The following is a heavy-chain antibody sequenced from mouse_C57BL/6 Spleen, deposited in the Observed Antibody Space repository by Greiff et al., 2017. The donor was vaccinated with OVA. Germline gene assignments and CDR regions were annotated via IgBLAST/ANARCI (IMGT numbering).Heavy chain of an antibody. V-gene: IGHV2-6-1*01. D-gene: IGHD2-4*01. CDR2: IWSDGST. CDR1: GFSLTSYG. CDR3: ARQRDYDDAMDY. J-gene: IGHJ4*01. Sequence: VKLVESGPGLVAPSQSLSITCTVSGFSLTSYGVHWVRQPPGKGLEWLVVIWSDGSTTYNSALKSRLSISTDNSKSQVFLKMSSLTTDDTAMYYCARQRDYDDAMDYWGQGTSVTVSS.